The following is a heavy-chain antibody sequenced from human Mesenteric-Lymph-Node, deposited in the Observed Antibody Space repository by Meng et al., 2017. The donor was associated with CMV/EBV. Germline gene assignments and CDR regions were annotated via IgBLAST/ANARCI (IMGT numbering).Heavy chain of an antibody. CDR1: GFTFDTYS. Sequence: GESLKISCAASGFTFDTYSMNWVRQAPGKGLEWVSYISTSGATKYYAASVRGRFTISRDNAKNSLYLQMDSLRAEDTAIYYCARDGQDIIIIPGAIVDCWGQGTLVTVSS. D-gene: IGHD2-2*02. CDR3: ARDGQDIIIIPGAIVDC. CDR2: ISTSGATK. V-gene: IGHV3-48*04. J-gene: IGHJ4*02.